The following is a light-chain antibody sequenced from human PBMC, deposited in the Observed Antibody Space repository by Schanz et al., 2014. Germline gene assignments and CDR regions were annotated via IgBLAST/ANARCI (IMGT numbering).Light chain of an antibody. J-gene: IGLJ3*02. V-gene: IGLV2-8*01. CDR2: EVT. Sequence: QSALTQPPSASGSPGQSVTISCTGTSSDVGAYKYVSWYQQHPGKAPKLMIYEVTKRPSGVPDRFSGSKSGNTASLTISGLQAEDEADYYCCSYAGSSTLGVFGGGTKLTVL. CDR3: CSYAGSSTLGV. CDR1: SSDVGAYKY.